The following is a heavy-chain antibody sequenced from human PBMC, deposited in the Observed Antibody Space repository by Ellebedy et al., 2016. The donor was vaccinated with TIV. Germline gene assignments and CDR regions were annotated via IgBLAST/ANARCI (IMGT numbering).Heavy chain of an antibody. CDR1: GDSISSGSYF. CDR2: VHSTWGT. V-gene: IGHV4-31*03. CDR3: AQIRAINWFDT. Sequence: MPSETLSLTCTGSGDSISSGSYFWTWIRQHPGKGLEWVGWVHSTWGTSYNPSLKSRLTVSVDTSKNQFSLKLTSVTAADTAIYYCAQIRAINWFDTWGQGTLVTVSS. J-gene: IGHJ5*02.